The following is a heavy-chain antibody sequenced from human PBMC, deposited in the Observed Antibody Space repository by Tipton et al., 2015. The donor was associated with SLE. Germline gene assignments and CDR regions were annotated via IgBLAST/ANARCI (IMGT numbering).Heavy chain of an antibody. D-gene: IGHD4-17*01. Sequence: TLSLTCAVYGGSFSDYYWSWIRQTPGEGLEWIGSIYYSGSTYYNPSLKSRVTISVDTSKNQFSLKLSSVTAADTAVYYCARHPTVTSFFGYWGQGTLVTVSS. CDR2: IYYSGST. CDR3: ARHPTVTSFFGY. J-gene: IGHJ4*02. CDR1: GGSFSDYY. V-gene: IGHV4-34*01.